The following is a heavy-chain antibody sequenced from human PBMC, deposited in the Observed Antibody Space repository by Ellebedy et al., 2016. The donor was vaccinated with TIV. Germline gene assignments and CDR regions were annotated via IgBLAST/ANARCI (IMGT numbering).Heavy chain of an antibody. CDR2: IYYSGST. V-gene: IGHV4-59*01. J-gene: IGHJ5*02. CDR1: GGSISSYY. D-gene: IGHD6-19*01. Sequence: SETLSLTXTVSGGSISSYYWSWIRQPPGKGLEWIGYIYYSGSTNYNPSLKSRVTISVDTSKNQFSLKLSSVTAADTAVYCCARGGTVAGTEWFDPWGQGTLVTVSS. CDR3: ARGGTVAGTEWFDP.